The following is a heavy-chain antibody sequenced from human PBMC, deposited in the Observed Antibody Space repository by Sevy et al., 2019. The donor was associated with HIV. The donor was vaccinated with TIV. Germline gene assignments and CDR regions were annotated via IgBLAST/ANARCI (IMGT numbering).Heavy chain of an antibody. CDR2: ISGSGGST. D-gene: IGHD3-22*01. CDR3: AKEMETTYYYDIADY. Sequence: GGSLLSCAASGFTFSSYAMSWVRQAPGKGLEWVSAISGSGGSTYYADSVKGRFTISRDNSKNTLYLQMNSLRAEDTAVYYCAKEMETTYYYDIADYWGQGTLVTVSS. V-gene: IGHV3-23*01. J-gene: IGHJ4*02. CDR1: GFTFSSYA.